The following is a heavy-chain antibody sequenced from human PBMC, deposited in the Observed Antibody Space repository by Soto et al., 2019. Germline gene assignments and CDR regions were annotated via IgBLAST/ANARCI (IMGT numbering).Heavy chain of an antibody. D-gene: IGHD4-17*01. V-gene: IGHV1-69*12. CDR3: AISADSGDRFYYYYGMDV. CDR1: GGTFSSYA. Sequence: QVQLVQSGAEVKKPGSSVKVSCKASGGTFSSYAISWVRQAPGQGLEWMGGIIPIFGTANYAQKFQGRVTITADESTSTAYMELSSLRSEDTAVYYCAISADSGDRFYYYYGMDVWGQGTTVTVSS. J-gene: IGHJ6*02. CDR2: IIPIFGTA.